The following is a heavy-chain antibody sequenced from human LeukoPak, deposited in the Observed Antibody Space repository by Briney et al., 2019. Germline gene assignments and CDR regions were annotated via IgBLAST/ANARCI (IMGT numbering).Heavy chain of an antibody. J-gene: IGHJ5*02. D-gene: IGHD2-2*01. V-gene: IGHV4-59*01. CDR2: IYYSGST. CDR1: GGSISSYY. Sequence: SETLSLTCTVSGGSISSYYWSWIRQPPGKGLEWIGYIYYSGSTNYNPSLKSRVTISVDTSKNQFSLKLSSVTAAGTAVYYCARASIVVVPAARIGNWFDPWGQGTLVTVSS. CDR3: ARASIVVVPAARIGNWFDP.